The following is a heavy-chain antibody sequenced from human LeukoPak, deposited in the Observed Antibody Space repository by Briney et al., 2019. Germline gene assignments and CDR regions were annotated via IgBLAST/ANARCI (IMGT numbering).Heavy chain of an antibody. D-gene: IGHD3-16*02. CDR2: IYYSGST. Sequence: SETLSLTCTVSGGSISSYYWSWIRQPPGKGLEWIGYIYYSGSTNYNPSLKSRVTISVDTSKNQFSLKLSSVTAADTAVYYCASFISSIGGVFVRHFDHWGQGTLVAVSS. V-gene: IGHV4-59*01. J-gene: IGHJ4*02. CDR3: ASFISSIGGVFVRHFDH. CDR1: GGSISSYY.